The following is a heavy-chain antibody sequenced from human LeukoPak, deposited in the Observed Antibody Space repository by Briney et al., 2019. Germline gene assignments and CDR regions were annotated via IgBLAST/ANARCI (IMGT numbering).Heavy chain of an antibody. CDR3: ARDSPGGYFDY. Sequence: PGRSLRLSCATSGFTFSSYGMHWVRQAPGKGLEWVAVISYDGSNEYYADSVRGRFTISRHTSRNTLYLQMNSLRTEDTAVYYCARDSPGGYFDYWGQGTLVTVSS. CDR2: ISYDGSNE. J-gene: IGHJ4*02. V-gene: IGHV3-30*03. CDR1: GFTFSSYG. D-gene: IGHD3-10*01.